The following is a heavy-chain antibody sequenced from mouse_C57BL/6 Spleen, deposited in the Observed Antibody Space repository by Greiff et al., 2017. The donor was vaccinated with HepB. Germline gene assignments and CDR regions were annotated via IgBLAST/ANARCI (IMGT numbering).Heavy chain of an antibody. V-gene: IGHV1-50*01. CDR2: IDPSDSYT. CDR1: GYTFTSYW. J-gene: IGHJ2*01. D-gene: IGHD2-4*01. CDR3: ARRARDYDLYDFDY. Sequence: QVHVKQPGAELVKPGASVKLSCKASGYTFTSYWMQWVKQRPGQGLEWIGEIDPSDSYTNYNQKFKGKATLTVDTSSSTAYMQLSSLTSEDSAVYYCARRARDYDLYDFDYWGQGTTLTVS.